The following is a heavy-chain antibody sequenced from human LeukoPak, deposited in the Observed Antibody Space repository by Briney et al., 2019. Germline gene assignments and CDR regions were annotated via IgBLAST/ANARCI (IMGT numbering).Heavy chain of an antibody. J-gene: IGHJ5*02. CDR1: GGTFSSYA. D-gene: IGHD2-2*01. V-gene: IGHV1-69*05. CDR2: IIPIFGTA. CDR3: ARGTSSTSERGNWFDP. Sequence: SVKVSCKTSGGTFSSYAISWVRLAPGQGLEWMGGIIPIFGTANYAQKSQGRVTITTDESTSTAYMELNSLRSEDTAVYYCARGTSSTSERGNWFDPWGQGTLVTVSS.